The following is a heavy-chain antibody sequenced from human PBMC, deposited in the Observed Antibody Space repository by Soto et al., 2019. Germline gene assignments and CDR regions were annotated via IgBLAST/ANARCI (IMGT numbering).Heavy chain of an antibody. V-gene: IGHV4-59*08. Sequence: SETLSLTCSVSDASITSSYWSWVRQPLGKGLEWIGFIHYSGSTNYNPSLQSRLTMSVDTSKSQFSLKLSSVTAADTAVYYFVRFWPPPYSDALTDYTDAFDYWGQGTLVTVSS. CDR3: VRFWPPPYSDALTDYTDAFDY. D-gene: IGHD3-9*01. CDR1: DASITSSY. J-gene: IGHJ4*02. CDR2: IHYSGST.